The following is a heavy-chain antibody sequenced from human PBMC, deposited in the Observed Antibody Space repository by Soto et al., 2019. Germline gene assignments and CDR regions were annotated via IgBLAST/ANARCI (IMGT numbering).Heavy chain of an antibody. D-gene: IGHD5-12*01. CDR2: IHDSGST. CDR1: GGSVSSGGYY. V-gene: IGHV4-31*03. Sequence: PSETLSLTCTVSGGSVSSGGYYWSWVRQHPGKGLEWIGYIHDSGSTYYNPSLKSRVTISRDTSKNQFSLKVTSVTAADTAVYFCARVNEDRLPFDYWGQGTLVTVS. CDR3: ARVNEDRLPFDY. J-gene: IGHJ4*02.